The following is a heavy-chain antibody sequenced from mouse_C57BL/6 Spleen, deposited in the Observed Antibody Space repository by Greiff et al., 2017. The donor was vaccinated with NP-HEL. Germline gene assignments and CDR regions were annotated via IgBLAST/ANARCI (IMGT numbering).Heavy chain of an antibody. D-gene: IGHD1-1*01. CDR1: GYTFTSYW. CDR3: ARDYGSRGTWFAY. CDR2: IHPNSGST. J-gene: IGHJ3*01. Sequence: QVQLQQPGAELVKPGASVKLSCKASGYTFTSYWMHWVKQRPGQGLEWIGMIHPNSGSTNYNEKFKSKATLTVDKSSSPAYMQLSSLTSEDSAVYYCARDYGSRGTWFAYWGQGTLVTVSA. V-gene: IGHV1-64*01.